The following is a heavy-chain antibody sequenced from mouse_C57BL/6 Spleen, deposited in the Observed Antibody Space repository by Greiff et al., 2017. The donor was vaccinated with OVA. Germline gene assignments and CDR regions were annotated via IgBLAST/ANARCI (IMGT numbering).Heavy chain of an antibody. V-gene: IGHV1-18*01. D-gene: IGHD4-1*01. CDR3: ARGAILGRGFAY. Sequence: VQLKESGPELVKPGASVKIPCKASGYTFTDYNMDWVKQSHGKSLEWIGDINPNNGGTIYNQKFKGKATLTVDKSSSTAYMELRSLTSEDTAVYYCARGAILGRGFAYWGQGTLVTVSA. CDR2: INPNNGGT. CDR1: GYTFTDYN. J-gene: IGHJ3*01.